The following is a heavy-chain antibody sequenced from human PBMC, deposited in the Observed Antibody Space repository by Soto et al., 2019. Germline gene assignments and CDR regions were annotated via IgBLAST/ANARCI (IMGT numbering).Heavy chain of an antibody. J-gene: IGHJ4*02. CDR2: IYWDDDK. CDR1: GFSLSTSGVG. CDR3: AHRRNSGSYDYVWGSYRYNEWAPEYDY. Sequence: QITLKESGPTLVKPTQTLTLTCTFSGFSLSTSGVGVGWIRQPPGKALEWLALIYWDDDKRYSPSLKSRLTIXMNSSKHQVVLTXLNXDXDDTATYYCAHRRNSGSYDYVWGSYRYNEWAPEYDYWGQGTLVTVSS. D-gene: IGHD3-16*02. V-gene: IGHV2-5*02.